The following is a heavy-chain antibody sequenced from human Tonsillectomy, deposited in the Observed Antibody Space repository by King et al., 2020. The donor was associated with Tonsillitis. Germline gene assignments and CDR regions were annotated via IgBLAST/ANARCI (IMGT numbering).Heavy chain of an antibody. CDR1: AYSFTSYW. CDR3: ARQVYSSGWYLDY. D-gene: IGHD6-19*01. V-gene: IGHV5-51*01. J-gene: IGHJ4*02. CDR2: IYPGDSDT. Sequence: QLVQSGAEVKKPGESLRISCKGSAYSFTSYWIAWVRQMPGKGLEWMGIIYPGDSDTTYSPSFQGQVTFSADKSISTAYLHWSSLKASDTAMFYCARQVYSSGWYLDYWGQGTLVTVSS.